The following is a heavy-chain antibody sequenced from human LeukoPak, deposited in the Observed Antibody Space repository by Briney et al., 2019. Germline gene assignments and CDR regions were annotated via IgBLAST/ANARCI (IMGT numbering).Heavy chain of an antibody. CDR2: IRYDGSNK. Sequence: GGSLRLSCAASGFTFSSYGMHWVRQAPGKGLEWVAFIRYDGSNKYYADSVKGRFTISRDNSKNTLYLQMNSLRAEDTAVYYCAKTAYYDSSGYYYGPGHWGQGTLVTVSS. D-gene: IGHD3-22*01. CDR3: AKTAYYDSSGYYYGPGH. CDR1: GFTFSSYG. V-gene: IGHV3-30*02. J-gene: IGHJ4*02.